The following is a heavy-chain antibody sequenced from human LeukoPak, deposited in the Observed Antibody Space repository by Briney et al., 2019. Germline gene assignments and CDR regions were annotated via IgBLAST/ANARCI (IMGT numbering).Heavy chain of an antibody. CDR2: ISGSSKYI. J-gene: IGHJ4*02. Sequence: PGGSLRLSCVASGFSISDYYMGWIRQGPGKALEWVSYISGSSKYISYADSVKGRFTISRDNAKQSLSLQMNSLRAEDTAVYYCATGSQIREADYWGQGTLVTVSS. CDR1: GFSISDYY. D-gene: IGHD3-10*01. CDR3: ATGSQIREADY. V-gene: IGHV3-11*01.